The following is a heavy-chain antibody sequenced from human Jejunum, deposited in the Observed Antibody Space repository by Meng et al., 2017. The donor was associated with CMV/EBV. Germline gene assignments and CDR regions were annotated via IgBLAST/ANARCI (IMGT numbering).Heavy chain of an antibody. CDR1: GFTVNNYA. CDR3: ARSRGLSYNDAFDI. J-gene: IGHJ3*02. V-gene: IGHV3-30*04. D-gene: IGHD3-10*01. CDR2: STYDGRNT. Sequence: GFTVNNYAMHWVRQAQGKGLEWVAISTYDGRNTFYHDSLKGRFTVSRDNSKNALYLQMTSLRPDDAAVYFCARSRGLSYNDAFDIWGQGTVVTVSS.